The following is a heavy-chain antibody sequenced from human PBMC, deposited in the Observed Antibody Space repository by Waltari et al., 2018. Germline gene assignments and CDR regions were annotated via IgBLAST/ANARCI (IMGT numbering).Heavy chain of an antibody. CDR2: IYYSGIT. J-gene: IGHJ5*02. V-gene: IGHV4-39*07. Sequence: QLQLQESGPGLVKPSETLSITCTVSGGSISISRYYWDWIRQPPGKGLEWIGSIYYSGITYYIPSLNSAFTISVDTAQNQCSRKLSSVTNADTAVYYCAREGVVPAALPPVWFDPWGQGTLVTVSS. CDR1: GGSISISRYY. CDR3: AREGVVPAALPPVWFDP. D-gene: IGHD2-2*02.